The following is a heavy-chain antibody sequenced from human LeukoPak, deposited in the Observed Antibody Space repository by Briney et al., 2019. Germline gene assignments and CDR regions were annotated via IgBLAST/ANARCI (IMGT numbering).Heavy chain of an antibody. CDR1: GGTFSSYA. CDR2: IIPIFGTA. V-gene: IGHV1-69*05. J-gene: IGHJ6*03. D-gene: IGHD3-10*01. CDR3: ASRITAGYYYYMDV. Sequence: SVKVSCKASGGTFSSYAISWVRQAPGQGLEWMGRIIPIFGTANYAQKFQGRVTITTDESTSTAYMVLSSLRSEDTAVYYCASRITAGYYYYMDVWGKGTTVTVSS.